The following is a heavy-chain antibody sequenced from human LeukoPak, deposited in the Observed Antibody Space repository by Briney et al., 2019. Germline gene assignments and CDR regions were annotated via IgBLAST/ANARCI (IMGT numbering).Heavy chain of an antibody. V-gene: IGHV4-39*01. CDR1: GGSISDGSSY. Sequence: PSETLSLTCSVSGGSISDGSSYWGWIRQPPGKGLEWIGSIYNSASTTYNTSLKSRVIISIDTSNNQFSLKLSSVTAADTALYYCARNTSYHYDRSGDLFDFWGQGTLVTVSS. D-gene: IGHD3-22*01. J-gene: IGHJ4*02. CDR3: ARNTSYHYDRSGDLFDF. CDR2: IYNSAST.